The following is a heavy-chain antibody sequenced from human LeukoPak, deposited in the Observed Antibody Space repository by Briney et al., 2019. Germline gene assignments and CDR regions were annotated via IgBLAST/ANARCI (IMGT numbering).Heavy chain of an antibody. CDR1: GDSMTRGGYY. V-gene: IGHV4-31*03. CDR3: ARAVDYRNYFDY. Sequence: PSETLSLTCTVSGDSMTRGGYYWSWVRQHPGKGLEWVGFIHHSGTTFYNPSLESRATISVDTSQNQFSLKLTSVTAADTAVYYCARAVDYRNYFDYWGQGTLVTVSS. D-gene: IGHD4-11*01. J-gene: IGHJ4*02. CDR2: IHHSGTT.